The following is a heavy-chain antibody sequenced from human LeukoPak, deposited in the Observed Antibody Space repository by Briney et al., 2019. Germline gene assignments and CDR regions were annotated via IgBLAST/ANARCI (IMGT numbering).Heavy chain of an antibody. CDR2: ISGSGGNT. CDR1: GFTFSNYA. CDR3: SRSLEY. J-gene: IGHJ4*02. V-gene: IGHV3-23*01. Sequence: GGSLRLSCAASGFTFSNYAMSWVRQAPGKGLDWVSVISGSGGNTYYADSVKGRFTISRDNARNSLYLQMNSLRAEDTAVYYCSRSLEYLGQGALVTVSS.